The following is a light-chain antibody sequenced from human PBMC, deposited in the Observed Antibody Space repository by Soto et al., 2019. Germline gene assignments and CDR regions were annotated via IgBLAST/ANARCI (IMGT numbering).Light chain of an antibody. CDR1: SSDVGVYNY. Sequence: QSVLTQPASVSGSPGQSITISCTGTSSDVGVYNYVSWYQQHPGKVPKLMIYEVSGRPSGVSNRFSGSKSGNTASLTISGLQAEDEADYYCSSYTSSGSWVFGGGTQLTVL. CDR3: SSYTSSGSWV. J-gene: IGLJ3*02. V-gene: IGLV2-14*01. CDR2: EVS.